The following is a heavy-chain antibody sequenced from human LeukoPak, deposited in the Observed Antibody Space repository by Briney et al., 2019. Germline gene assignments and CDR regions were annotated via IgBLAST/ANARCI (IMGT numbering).Heavy chain of an antibody. J-gene: IGHJ5*02. CDR2: IYYSGST. V-gene: IGHV4-59*12. CDR1: GGSISSYY. D-gene: IGHD3-9*01. Sequence: SETLSLTCTVSGGSISSYYWSWIRQPPGKGLEWIGYIYYSGSTYYNPSLKSRVTISVDTSKNQFSLKLSSVTAADTAVYYCARGYYDILTSNWFDPWGQGTLVTVSS. CDR3: ARGYYDILTSNWFDP.